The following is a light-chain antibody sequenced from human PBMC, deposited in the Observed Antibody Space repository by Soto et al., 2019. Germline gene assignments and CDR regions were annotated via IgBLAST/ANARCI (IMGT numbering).Light chain of an antibody. J-gene: IGLJ1*01. Sequence: QSVLTQPPSASGTPGQRVIISCSGGSSNIGRNTVNWYQHLPGTAPRLLIYTNDQRPSGVPGRFSGSKSGTSASLAISGLQSEDEADYYCAAWDDTASFVFGTGTKVTVL. CDR2: TND. V-gene: IGLV1-44*01. CDR1: SSNIGRNT. CDR3: AAWDDTASFV.